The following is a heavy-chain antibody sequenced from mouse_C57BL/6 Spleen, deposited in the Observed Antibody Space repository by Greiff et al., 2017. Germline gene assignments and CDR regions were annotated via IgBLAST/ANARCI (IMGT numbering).Heavy chain of an antibody. D-gene: IGHD2-3*01. CDR1: GYTFTDYE. V-gene: IGHV1-15*01. CDR2: IDPETGGT. J-gene: IGHJ2*01. Sequence: QVQLQQSGAELVRPGASVTLSCKASGYTFTDYEMHWVKQTPVHGLEWIGAIDPETGGTAYNQKVKGKAILTADKSSSTAYMELRRLSSEDSAVYSGTRWDVEGYYHYFDYWGQGTTVTVSS. CDR3: TRWDVEGYYHYFDY.